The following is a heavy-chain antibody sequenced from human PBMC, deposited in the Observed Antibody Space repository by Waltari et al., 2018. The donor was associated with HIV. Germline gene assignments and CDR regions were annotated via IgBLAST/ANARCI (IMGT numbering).Heavy chain of an antibody. CDR3: VKGGGYYDSTGNVPFDY. CDR1: GFGFSSYA. CDR2: IGGGGDRS. V-gene: IGHV3-23*01. D-gene: IGHD3-3*01. J-gene: IGHJ4*02. Sequence: VQLLESGGGLVQSGGSLTLSCAASGFGFSSYAMIWGRQGPGKGLEWVSAIGGGGDRSYYVDSVKGRFTISRDNSKNTLSLQMNGLRAEDTAVYYCVKGGGYYDSTGNVPFDYWGQGSLVTVSS.